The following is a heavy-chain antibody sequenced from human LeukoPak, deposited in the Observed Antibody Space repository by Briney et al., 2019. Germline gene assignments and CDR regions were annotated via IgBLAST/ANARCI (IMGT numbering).Heavy chain of an antibody. V-gene: IGHV3-21*01. D-gene: IGHD1-7*01. CDR2: ISSSSSYI. CDR1: GFTLSGYS. Sequence: GGSLRLSCAASGFTLSGYSMNWVRQAPGKGLEWVSSISSSSSYIYYADSVKGRFTISRDNAKNSLYLQMNSLRAEDTAVYYCARPRTTETHDYWGQGTLVTVSS. J-gene: IGHJ4*02. CDR3: ARPRTTETHDY.